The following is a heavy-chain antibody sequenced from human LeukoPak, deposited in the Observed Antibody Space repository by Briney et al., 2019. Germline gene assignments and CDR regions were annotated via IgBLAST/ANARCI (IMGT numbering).Heavy chain of an antibody. CDR2: IGTSGAIT. CDR3: AKDRWGYCSSTSCYFDY. V-gene: IGHV3-23*01. D-gene: IGHD2-2*01. Sequence: TGGSLRLSCAVSGFTFSSYAMSWVRQAPGKGLEWVSGIGTSGAITYYADSVKGRFTISRDNSKNTLYLQMNSLRAEDTAEYYCAKDRWGYCSSTSCYFDYWGQGTLVTVSS. J-gene: IGHJ4*02. CDR1: GFTFSSYA.